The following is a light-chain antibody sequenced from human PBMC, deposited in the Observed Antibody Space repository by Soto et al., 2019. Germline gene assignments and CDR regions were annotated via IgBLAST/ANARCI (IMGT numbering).Light chain of an antibody. J-gene: IGKJ5*01. CDR2: GAS. CDR3: QQYGSSPIT. V-gene: IGKV3-20*01. CDR1: QSVSGSD. Sequence: EIVLTQSPGTLSLSPGERATLSCRASQSVSGSDLAWYQQKPGQAPRLLIYGASIRATGIPDRFSGSGSGTDFTLTISRLEPEDFAVYYCQQYGSSPITFGQGTRLEI.